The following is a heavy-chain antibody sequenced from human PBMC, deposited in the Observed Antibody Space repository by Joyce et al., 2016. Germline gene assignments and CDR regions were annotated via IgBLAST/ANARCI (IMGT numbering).Heavy chain of an antibody. CDR3: ARAQRLGIELTTSVRETHYGMDV. J-gene: IGHJ6*02. D-gene: IGHD5/OR15-5a*01. CDR2: LSPLFHTV. CDR1: GSTFSSYV. Sequence: QVQRVQSGAEVKKPGSAVKVSCKASGSTFSSYVFSWVRQAPGQGLKWMVVLSPLFHTVASARKFQGRVTITADEFTTTVYMELSSLRSEDTAVYFCARAQRLGIELTTSVRETHYGMDVWGQGTTVTVSS. V-gene: IGHV1-69*01.